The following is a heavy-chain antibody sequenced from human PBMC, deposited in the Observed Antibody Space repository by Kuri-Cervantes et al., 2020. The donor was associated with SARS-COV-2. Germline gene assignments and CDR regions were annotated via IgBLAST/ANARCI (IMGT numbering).Heavy chain of an antibody. CDR3: ARDRVGVHDY. Sequence: GGSLRLSCAASAFTFSSYAMHWVRQAPGKGLEWVAIISYDGSNKYYADSVKGRFTISRDNSKNTLYLQMNSLRAEDTAVYYCARDRVGVHDYWGQGTLVTASS. CDR1: AFTFSSYA. V-gene: IGHV3-30-3*01. CDR2: ISYDGSNK. D-gene: IGHD2-21*01. J-gene: IGHJ4*02.